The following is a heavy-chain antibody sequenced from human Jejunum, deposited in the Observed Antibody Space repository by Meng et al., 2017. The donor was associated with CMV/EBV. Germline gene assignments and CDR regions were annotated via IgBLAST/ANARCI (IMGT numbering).Heavy chain of an antibody. V-gene: IGHV3-7*01. J-gene: IGHJ2*01. CDR2: INQDGSEK. D-gene: IGHD2-2*01. CDR1: YW. CDR3: ARRPLGFCSSMSCQPLWYFDL. Sequence: YWSGWVRQDPGTGLEWVTNINQDGSEKYYVGSVKGRFTISRDNAKNSLYLQMNSLRAEDAAVYYCARRPLGFCSSMSCQPLWYFDLWGRDTLVTVSS.